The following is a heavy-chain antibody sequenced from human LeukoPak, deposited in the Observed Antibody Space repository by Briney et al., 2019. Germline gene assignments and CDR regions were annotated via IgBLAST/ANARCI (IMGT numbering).Heavy chain of an antibody. CDR2: ISGSGGST. CDR3: AKDRSAARVGATPTYYFDY. CDR1: GITFSSYA. D-gene: IGHD1-26*01. Sequence: GGPLRLSCAASGITFSSYAMNWVRQAPGEGLEWVSGISGSGGSTYYADSVKGRFTISRDNSKNTLYLQMNSLRAEDTAVYYCAKDRSAARVGATPTYYFDYWGQGTLVTVSS. J-gene: IGHJ4*02. V-gene: IGHV3-23*01.